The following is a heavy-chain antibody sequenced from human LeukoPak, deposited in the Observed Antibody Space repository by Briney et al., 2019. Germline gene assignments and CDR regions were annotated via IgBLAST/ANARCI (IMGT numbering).Heavy chain of an antibody. V-gene: IGHV3-21*01. J-gene: IGHJ4*02. CDR3: ARIAAALPYYFDY. CDR1: GFTFSSYS. Sequence: GGSLRLSCAASGFTFSSYSMNWVRQAPGKGLEWVSSISSSSSYIYYADSVKGRFTISRDNAKNSLYLQMNSLRAEDTAVYYCARIAAALPYYFDYWGQGTLVTVSS. CDR2: ISSSSSYI. D-gene: IGHD6-13*01.